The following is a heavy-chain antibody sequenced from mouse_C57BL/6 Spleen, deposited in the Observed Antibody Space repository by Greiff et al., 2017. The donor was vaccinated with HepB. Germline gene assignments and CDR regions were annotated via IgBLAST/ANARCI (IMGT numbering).Heavy chain of an antibody. Sequence: EVKLMESGPGLVKPSQSLSLTCSVTGYSITSGYYWNWIRQFPGNKLEWMGYISYDGSNNYNPSLKNRISITRDTSKNQFFLKLNSVTTEDTATFYGARGSYWYFDVWGTGTTVTVSS. V-gene: IGHV3-6*01. CDR1: GYSITSGYY. CDR2: ISYDGSN. J-gene: IGHJ1*03. CDR3: ARGSYWYFDV.